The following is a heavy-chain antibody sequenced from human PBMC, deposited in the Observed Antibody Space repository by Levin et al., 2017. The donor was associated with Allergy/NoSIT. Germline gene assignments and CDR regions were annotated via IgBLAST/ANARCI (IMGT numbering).Heavy chain of an antibody. V-gene: IGHV3-23*01. J-gene: IGHJ4*02. CDR3: AKASVPLVAAAGLGY. CDR2: ISGSGGST. Sequence: GGSLRLSCAASGFTFSSYAMSWVRQAPGKGLEWVSAISGSGGSTYYADSVKGRFTISRDNSKNTLYLQMNSLRAEDTAVYYCAKASVPLVAAAGLGYWGQGTLVTVSS. D-gene: IGHD6-13*01. CDR1: GFTFSSYA.